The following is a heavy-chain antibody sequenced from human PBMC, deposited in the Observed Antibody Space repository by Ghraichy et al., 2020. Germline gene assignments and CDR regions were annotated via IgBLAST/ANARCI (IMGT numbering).Heavy chain of an antibody. V-gene: IGHV3-7*01. CDR2: IKSDRSDS. J-gene: IGHJ4*02. Sequence: GGSLRLSCAASGFTFSRHWMSWVRQAPGKGLEWVASIKSDRSDSFYLDSVKGRFTISRDNAENSVSLEMTSLTVEDTAVYYCARDPYGDYKYGGTDYWGRGTLVSVSS. D-gene: IGHD4-17*01. CDR1: GFTFSRHW. CDR3: ARDPYGDYKYGGTDY.